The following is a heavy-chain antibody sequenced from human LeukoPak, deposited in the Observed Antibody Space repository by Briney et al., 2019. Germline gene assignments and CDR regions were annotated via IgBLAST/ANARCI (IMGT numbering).Heavy chain of an antibody. CDR2: INHSGST. Sequence: SETLSLTCAVYGGPFSGYYWSWIRQPLGKGLEWIGEINHSGSTNYNPSLKSRVTISVDTSKNQFSLKLSSVTAADTAVYYCARGARMYSSGWYYYYYYMDVWGKGTTVTVSS. J-gene: IGHJ6*03. CDR3: ARGARMYSSGWYYYYYYMDV. D-gene: IGHD6-19*01. V-gene: IGHV4-34*01. CDR1: GGPFSGYY.